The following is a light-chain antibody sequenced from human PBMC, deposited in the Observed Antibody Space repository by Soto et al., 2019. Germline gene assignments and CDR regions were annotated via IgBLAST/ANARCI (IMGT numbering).Light chain of an antibody. V-gene: IGKV1-5*01. J-gene: IGKJ2*01. CDR1: QHINTW. Sequence: DIQMTQSPYTLSASVGDRFTITCRASQHINTWLAWYQQKSGKAPKLLMYDASSLESGVPSRFSGSSSGTEFTLTISSVQPGDFATYYCQQYHSYPYTFGQGTKLEIK. CDR3: QQYHSYPYT. CDR2: DAS.